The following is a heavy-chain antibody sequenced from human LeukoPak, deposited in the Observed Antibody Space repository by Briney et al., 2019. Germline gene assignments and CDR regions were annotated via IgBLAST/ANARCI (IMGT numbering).Heavy chain of an antibody. D-gene: IGHD1-1*01. Sequence: GGSLRLSCAASGFTFSSYEMNWVRQAPGKGLEWVSYISSSGSTIYYADSVKGRFTISRDNAKNSLYLQMNSLRDEDTAVYYYARSQRDQLDSAWWFDPWGQGTLVTVSS. CDR1: GFTFSSYE. V-gene: IGHV3-48*03. J-gene: IGHJ5*02. CDR2: ISSSGSTI. CDR3: ARSQRDQLDSAWWFDP.